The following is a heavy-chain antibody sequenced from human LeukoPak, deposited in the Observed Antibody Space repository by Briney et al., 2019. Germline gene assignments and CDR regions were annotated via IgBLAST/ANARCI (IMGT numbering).Heavy chain of an antibody. CDR3: AKRTSGSSWYSSDY. V-gene: IGHV3-23*01. CDR1: GFTFSNYA. CDR2: ISGSGGGT. Sequence: GGALRLSCAASGFTFSNYAMTWVRQAPGKGLEWVSAISGSGGGTYYADSVKGRFTISRDNSKNTLYLQMNSLRAEDTAVYYCAKRTSGSSWYSSDYWGQGTLVTVSS. J-gene: IGHJ4*02. D-gene: IGHD6-13*01.